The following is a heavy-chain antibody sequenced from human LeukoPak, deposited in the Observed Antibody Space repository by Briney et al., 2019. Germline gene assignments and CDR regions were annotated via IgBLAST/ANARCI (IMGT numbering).Heavy chain of an antibody. CDR1: GFTFSNYN. Sequence: GGSLRLSCVVSGFTFSNYNMNWVRQAPGKGLEWISYISSSSSTIYYADSVKGRFTISRDNAKNSLYLQMNSLRAEDTALYYCAREIPMAVWQYYYDSSGYQPPDYWGQGTLVTVSS. J-gene: IGHJ4*02. V-gene: IGHV3-48*04. CDR2: ISSSSSTI. D-gene: IGHD3-22*01. CDR3: AREIPMAVWQYYYDSSGYQPPDY.